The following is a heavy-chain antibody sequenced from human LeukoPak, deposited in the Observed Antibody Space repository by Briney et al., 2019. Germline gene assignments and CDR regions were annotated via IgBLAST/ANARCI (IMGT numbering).Heavy chain of an antibody. J-gene: IGHJ4*02. V-gene: IGHV1-2*02. CDR3: ARVGGIWYYDSGSNPFDY. Sequence: ASVKVSCKASRYTFTGYYMHSVRQAPGQGLEWMGWINPNSGGTNYAQKFQGRVTMTRDASISPAYMELSRLRSDDTALYYCARVGGIWYYDSGSNPFDYWGQGTLVSVSS. CDR2: INPNSGGT. CDR1: RYTFTGYY. D-gene: IGHD3-10*01.